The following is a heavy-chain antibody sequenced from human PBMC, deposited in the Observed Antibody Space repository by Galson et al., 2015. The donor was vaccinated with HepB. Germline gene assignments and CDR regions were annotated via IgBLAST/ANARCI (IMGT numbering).Heavy chain of an antibody. Sequence: SLRLSCAASGFMFDTYAMHWVRQAPGKGLEWVAIISYDESQKYYADSVKGRFTISRDNSKNTLFLHMKNLRLDDTAVYYCAREERRSASYYLDSWGQGTLVTVSA. V-gene: IGHV3-30*14. CDR3: AREERRSASYYLDS. D-gene: IGHD3-3*01. CDR1: GFMFDTYA. J-gene: IGHJ4*02. CDR2: ISYDESQK.